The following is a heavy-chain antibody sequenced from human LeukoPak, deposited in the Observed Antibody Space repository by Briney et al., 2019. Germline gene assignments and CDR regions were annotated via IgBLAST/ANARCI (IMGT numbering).Heavy chain of an antibody. V-gene: IGHV3-23*01. J-gene: IGHJ4*02. D-gene: IGHD5-24*01. CDR3: AKTKEMATIIDY. CDR2: ISDSDSRT. Sequence: ETLSLTCTVSGGSISSSSYYWGWIRQPPGKGLEWVSHISDSDSRTHYVDSVKGRFTISRDNSKNTLYLQMDSLRAEDTAVYYCAKTKEMATIIDYWGQGTLVTVSS. CDR1: GGSISSSSYY.